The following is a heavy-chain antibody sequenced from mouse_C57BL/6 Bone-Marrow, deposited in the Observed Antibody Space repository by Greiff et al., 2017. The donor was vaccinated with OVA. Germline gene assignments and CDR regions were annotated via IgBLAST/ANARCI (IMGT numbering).Heavy chain of an antibody. D-gene: IGHD2-5*01. Sequence: VQLQQPGAELVKPGASVKVSCKASGYTFTSYWMHWVKQRPGQGLEWIGKIGPGSGSTYYNEKFKGKATLTADKSSSTAYMQLSSLTSEDSAVYFCARRGYSNYYYAMDYWGQGTSVTVSS. J-gene: IGHJ4*01. CDR1: GYTFTSYW. V-gene: IGHV1-77*01. CDR3: ARRGYSNYYYAMDY. CDR2: IGPGSGST.